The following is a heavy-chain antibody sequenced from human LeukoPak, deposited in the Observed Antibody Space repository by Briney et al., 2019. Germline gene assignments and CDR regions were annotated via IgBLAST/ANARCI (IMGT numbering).Heavy chain of an antibody. CDR1: GYSLSSGYY. CDR2: IYHSGST. J-gene: IGHJ3*02. D-gene: IGHD1-26*01. Sequence: SETLSLTCAVSGYSLSSGYYWGWIRQPPGKGREWIGRIYHSGSTYYNPSLKSRVTISVDTSKNQFSLKRSSVTAADTAVYYCADGGSYNAFDIWGQGTMVTVSS. CDR3: ADGGSYNAFDI. V-gene: IGHV4-38-2*01.